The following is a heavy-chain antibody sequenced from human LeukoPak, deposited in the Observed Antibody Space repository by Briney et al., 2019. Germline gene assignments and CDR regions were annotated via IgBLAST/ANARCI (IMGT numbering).Heavy chain of an antibody. CDR2: IGTAGDT. V-gene: IGHV3-13*04. D-gene: IGHD3-10*01. CDR3: ARARGSGSYHLDY. J-gene: IGHJ4*02. CDR1: GFTFSSYD. Sequence: GGSLRLSCAASGFTFSSYDMHWVRQPTGKGLEWASGIGTAGDTYYPGSVKGRFTISRENAKNSLYLQMNSLRAGDTAVYYCARARGSGSYHLDYWGQGTLVTVSS.